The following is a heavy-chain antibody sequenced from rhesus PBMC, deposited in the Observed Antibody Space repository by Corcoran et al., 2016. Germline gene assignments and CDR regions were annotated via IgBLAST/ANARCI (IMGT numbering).Heavy chain of an antibody. Sequence: QVQLQESGPGLVKPSETLSLTCAVSGGSITSNYWSWIRQPPGKGLEGIGRIYVSGGSTNHKPTRKSRGTISTETSKKQVSLKLSSVTAADTAVYYCARMYCTGSGCDEDDACDFWGQGLRVTVSS. CDR1: GGSITSNY. V-gene: IGHV4-160*01. J-gene: IGHJ3*01. CDR3: ARMYCTGSGCDEDDACDF. CDR2: IYVSGGST. D-gene: IGHD2-21*01.